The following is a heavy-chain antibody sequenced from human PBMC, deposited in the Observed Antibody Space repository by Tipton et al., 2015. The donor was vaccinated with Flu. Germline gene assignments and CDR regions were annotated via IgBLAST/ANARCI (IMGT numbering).Heavy chain of an antibody. D-gene: IGHD6-19*01. J-gene: IGHJ5*02. Sequence: LRLSCTVSGGSISSYYWSWIRQPPGKGLEWIGYIYYSGSTHYNPSLKSRVTISVDTSKNQFSLKLSSVTAADTAVYYCARGGSGWYRNWFDPWGQGTLVTVSS. CDR3: ARGGSGWYRNWFDP. CDR1: GGSISSYY. V-gene: IGHV4-59*01. CDR2: IYYSGST.